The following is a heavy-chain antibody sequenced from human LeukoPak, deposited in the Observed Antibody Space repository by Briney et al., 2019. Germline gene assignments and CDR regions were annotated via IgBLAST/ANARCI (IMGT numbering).Heavy chain of an antibody. CDR1: GFTFSSNA. Sequence: GGSLRLSCAASGFTFSSNAMSWVRQAPGKGLEWVSGISGSGGSTYYADSVKGRFTISRDNSKNTLYLQVNSLRAEDTAVYYCAREEPRWFDPWGQGTLVTVSS. CDR2: ISGSGGST. CDR3: AREEPRWFDP. J-gene: IGHJ5*02. V-gene: IGHV3-23*01. D-gene: IGHD1-14*01.